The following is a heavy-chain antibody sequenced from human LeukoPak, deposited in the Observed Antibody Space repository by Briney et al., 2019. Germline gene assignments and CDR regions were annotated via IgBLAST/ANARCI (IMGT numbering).Heavy chain of an antibody. CDR1: GDSISSGSYY. Sequence: SETLSLTCTVSGDSISSGSYYWTWIRQPAGKGLEWIGRIYNGGSTKYSPSLESRVTISVDTSKNQFSLKLSSVTAADTAVYYCARIQYCGGDCYTVDYWGQGTLVTVSS. CDR3: ARIQYCGGDCYTVDY. J-gene: IGHJ4*02. D-gene: IGHD2-21*02. CDR2: IYNGGST. V-gene: IGHV4-61*02.